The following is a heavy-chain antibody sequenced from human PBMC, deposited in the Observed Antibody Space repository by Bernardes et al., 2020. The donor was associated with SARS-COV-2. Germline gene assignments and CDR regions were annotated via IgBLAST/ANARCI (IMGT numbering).Heavy chain of an antibody. Sequence: SQTLSPTCSVSGASLSRGYYWSWIRQPPGKGLEWIGEIHHSGSTNYNPSLKSRVTISVDTSKNQFSLKLSSVTAADTAVYYCARGPQKGITIFGVVIINSVFDPWGQGTLVTVSS. CDR1: GASLSRGYY. J-gene: IGHJ5*02. CDR2: IHHSGST. V-gene: IGHV4-34*01. D-gene: IGHD3-3*01. CDR3: ARGPQKGITIFGVVIINSVFDP.